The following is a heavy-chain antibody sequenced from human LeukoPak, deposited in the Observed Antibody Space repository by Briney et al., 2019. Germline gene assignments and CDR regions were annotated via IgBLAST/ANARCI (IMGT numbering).Heavy chain of an antibody. Sequence: SETLSLTCTVSGGSISSYYWSWIRQPPGKGLEWVGYIYYSGSTNYNPSLKSRVTISVDTSKKQFSLKLSSVPAADTAVYYCARNRCGGDCSFDYWGQGTLVTVSS. J-gene: IGHJ4*02. V-gene: IGHV4-59*01. CDR3: ARNRCGGDCSFDY. CDR1: GGSISSYY. D-gene: IGHD2-21*02. CDR2: IYYSGST.